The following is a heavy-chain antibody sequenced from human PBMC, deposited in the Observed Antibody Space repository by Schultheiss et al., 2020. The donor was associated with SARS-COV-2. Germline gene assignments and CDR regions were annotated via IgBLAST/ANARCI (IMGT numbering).Heavy chain of an antibody. CDR3: ARETGFDTGWTSYYFDS. V-gene: IGHV4-61*03. CDR1: GGSISSGDYY. J-gene: IGHJ4*02. D-gene: IGHD5-12*01. Sequence: SETLSLTCTVSGGSISSGDYYWSWIRQPPGKGLEWIGYIYYSGSTNYNPSLKSRVSISVDTSTNHYSLRLSSVTAADTAVYYCARETGFDTGWTSYYFDSWGRGTLVTVSS. CDR2: IYYSGST.